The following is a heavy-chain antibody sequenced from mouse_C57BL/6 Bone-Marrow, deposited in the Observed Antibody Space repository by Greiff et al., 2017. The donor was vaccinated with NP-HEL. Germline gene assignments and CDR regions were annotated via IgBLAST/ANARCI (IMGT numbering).Heavy chain of an antibody. CDR3: ARQITRWYYFDY. CDR2: INPDSSTI. D-gene: IGHD2-4*01. CDR1: GIDFSRYW. V-gene: IGHV4-1*01. Sequence: EVKLMESGGGLVQPGGSLKLSCAASGIDFSRYWMSWVRRAPGKGLEWIGEINPDSSTINYAPSLKDKFIISRDKAKNTLYLQMSKVRSEDTALYYCARQITRWYYFDYWGQGTTLTVSS. J-gene: IGHJ2*01.